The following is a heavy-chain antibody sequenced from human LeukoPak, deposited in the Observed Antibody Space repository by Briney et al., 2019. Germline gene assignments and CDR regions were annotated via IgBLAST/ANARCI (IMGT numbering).Heavy chain of an antibody. J-gene: IGHJ5*02. CDR2: TLYDGSEK. CDR3: AKGNWNYDWFDP. CDR1: GFIFSNYA. Sequence: GGSLRLSCAASGFIFSNYAMHWVRQAPGKGLDWVAVTLYDGSEKYYADSVKGRFTISRDNTKNTLYLQMNSLRVEDTAVYYCAKGNWNYDWFDPWGQGTLVTVSS. D-gene: IGHD1-7*01. V-gene: IGHV3-30-3*01.